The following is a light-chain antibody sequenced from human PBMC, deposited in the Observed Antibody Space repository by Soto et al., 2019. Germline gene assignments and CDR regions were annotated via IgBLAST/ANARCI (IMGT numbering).Light chain of an antibody. Sequence: QSVLTQPASVSGSPGQSITISCTGTSRDIGGYNYVSWHQQHPGKAPKVIITEVSNRPSGVSDRLSGSKSGNTASLTISGLQAEDEADYYCSSYVNYNTFVIFGGGTQLTVL. V-gene: IGLV2-14*01. CDR1: SRDIGGYNY. J-gene: IGLJ2*01. CDR3: SSYVNYNTFVI. CDR2: EVS.